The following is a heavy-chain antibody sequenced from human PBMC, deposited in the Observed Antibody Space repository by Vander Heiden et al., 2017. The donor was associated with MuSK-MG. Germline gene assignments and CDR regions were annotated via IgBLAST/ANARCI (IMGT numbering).Heavy chain of an antibody. CDR2: ISYDGTKK. V-gene: IGHV3-30*04. J-gene: IGHJ4*02. CDR3: AIEKMAYFDY. Sequence: QVQLVESGGGVVQPGRSLRLSCAASGFTFSTYAMHWVRQAPGKGLEWVALISYDGTKKDDADSVKGRFTISRDNAKNTLYMKMKRLRAEDTAVYDCAIEKMAYFDYGCQGSIVTVFS. CDR1: GFTFSTYA.